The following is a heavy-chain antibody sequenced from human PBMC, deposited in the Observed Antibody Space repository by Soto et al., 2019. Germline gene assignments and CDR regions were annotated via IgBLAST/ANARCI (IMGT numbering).Heavy chain of an antibody. J-gene: IGHJ5*02. CDR3: TKSRREAYPLKNALDP. D-gene: IGHD3-16*01. Sequence: PGGSLRLSCAASGFTFSSYAMNWVRQAPGKGLEWVSGMSGGGGNTYYADPVKGRFTISRNNSKNTLYLQINSVKVEDTAVYYCTKSRREAYPLKNALDPWGQGTLVTVSS. CDR2: MSGGGGNT. V-gene: IGHV3-23*01. CDR1: GFTFSSYA.